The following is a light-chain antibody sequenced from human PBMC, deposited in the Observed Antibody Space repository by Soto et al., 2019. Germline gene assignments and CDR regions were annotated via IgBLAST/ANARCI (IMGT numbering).Light chain of an antibody. V-gene: IGLV2-14*01. J-gene: IGLJ1*01. CDR3: CSYTRSSTYV. CDR2: EVS. CDR1: SSDVGAFNY. Sequence: QSALTQPASVSGSPGQSITISCTGTSSDVGAFNYVSWYQQLPGKAPKLMIYEVSNRPSGVSDRFSGSKSGNTASLTISGLQAQDEADYYCCSYTRSSTYVFGTGTKVTVL.